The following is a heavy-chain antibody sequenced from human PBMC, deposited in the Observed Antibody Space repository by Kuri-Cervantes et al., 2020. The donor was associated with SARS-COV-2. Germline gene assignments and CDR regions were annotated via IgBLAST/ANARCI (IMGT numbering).Heavy chain of an antibody. V-gene: IGHV4-34*01. CDR2: INHSGST. J-gene: IGHJ6*02. CDR3: SGGYGSGSYYPYYYYGMDV. D-gene: IGHD3-10*01. CDR1: GGSISSYY. Sequence: SETLCLTCTVSGGSISSYYWSWIRQPPGKGLEWMGEINHSGSTNYNPSPKSRVTISVDTSKNQFSLKLSSVNAADTAVYYCSGGYGSGSYYPYYYYGMDVWGQGTTVTVSS.